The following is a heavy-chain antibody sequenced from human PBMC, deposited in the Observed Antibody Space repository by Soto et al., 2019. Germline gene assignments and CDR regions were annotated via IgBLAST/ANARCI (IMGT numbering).Heavy chain of an antibody. CDR3: ARPTLTYDILTGRRGGAFDY. D-gene: IGHD3-9*01. CDR2: IYPGDSDT. Sequence: VESVTISCKVSGYSFTSYWIGWVRQMPGNRLESMGIIYPGDSDTRYSPSFQGQVTISADKSISTAYLQWSSLKASDTAMYYCARPTLTYDILTGRRGGAFDYWGQGTMVTVSS. CDR1: GYSFTSYW. J-gene: IGHJ4*02. V-gene: IGHV5-51*01.